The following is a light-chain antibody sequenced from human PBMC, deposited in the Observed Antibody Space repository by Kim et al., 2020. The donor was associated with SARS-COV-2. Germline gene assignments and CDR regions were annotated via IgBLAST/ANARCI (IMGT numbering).Light chain of an antibody. CDR1: QDISSY. V-gene: IGKV1-9*01. CDR2: ASS. J-gene: IGKJ5*01. CDR3: QQSSGYPIS. Sequence: ASVGDSVTITCRASQDISSYLAWYQQKPGKAPKLLIYASSTLQSGVPSRFSGSGSGTDFTLTISRLQAEDFATYYCQQSSGYPISFGQGTRLEIK.